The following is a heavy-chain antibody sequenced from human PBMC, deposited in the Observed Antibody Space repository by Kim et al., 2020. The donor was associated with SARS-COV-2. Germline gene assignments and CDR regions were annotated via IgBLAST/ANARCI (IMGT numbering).Heavy chain of an antibody. V-gene: IGHV1-18*01. D-gene: IGHD5-12*01. J-gene: IGHJ2*01. CDR1: GYTFTSYG. CDR2: ISTYNGNT. CDR3: TRDPRPHSYDSYWSFDL. Sequence: ASVKVSCKTSGYTFTSYGISWLRQAPRQGLEWMGWISTYNGNTQYAPKLQGRVTMTKDTSTSIAYMELKSLTSDDTAVYYCTRDPRPHSYDSYWSFDLWGRGTLVTVSS.